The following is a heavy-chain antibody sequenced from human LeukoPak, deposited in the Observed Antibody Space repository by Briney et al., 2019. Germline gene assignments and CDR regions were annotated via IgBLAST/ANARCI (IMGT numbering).Heavy chain of an antibody. J-gene: IGHJ6*02. CDR1: GFTFSSYA. Sequence: GGSLRLSCAASGFTFSSYAMSWVRQAPGKGLEWISSISSGSGGHILYVDSVKGRFTISRDNAKNSLYLQMDSLTAEDTAVYYCAKEFPSPIYCMDVWGQGTTVTVSS. D-gene: IGHD3-10*01. V-gene: IGHV3-21*01. CDR3: AKEFPSPIYCMDV. CDR2: ISSGSGGHI.